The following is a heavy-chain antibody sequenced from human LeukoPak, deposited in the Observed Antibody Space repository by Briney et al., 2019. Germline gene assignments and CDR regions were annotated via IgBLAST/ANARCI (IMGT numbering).Heavy chain of an antibody. CDR1: GGTFSSYA. V-gene: IGHV1-69*05. Sequence: SVKVSCKASGGTFSSYAISWVRQAPGQGLEWMGGIIPIFGTANYAQKFQGRVTITTDESTSTAYMELSSLRSEDTAVYYCARDQHGDYESDYFDYWGQGTLVTVSS. CDR2: IIPIFGTA. CDR3: ARDQHGDYESDYFDY. D-gene: IGHD4-17*01. J-gene: IGHJ4*02.